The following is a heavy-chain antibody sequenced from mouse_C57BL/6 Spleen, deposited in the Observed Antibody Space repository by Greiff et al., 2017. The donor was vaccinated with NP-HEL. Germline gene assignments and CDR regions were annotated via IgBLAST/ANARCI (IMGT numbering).Heavy chain of an antibody. J-gene: IGHJ2*01. V-gene: IGHV1-26*01. Sequence: EVQLQQSGPELVKPGASVKISCKASGYTFTDYYMNWVKQSHGKSLEWIGDINPNNGGTSYNQKFKGKATLTVDKSSSTAYMELRSLTSEDSAVYYCARLDYGSSYGGDYWGQGTTLTVSS. D-gene: IGHD1-1*01. CDR1: GYTFTDYY. CDR3: ARLDYGSSYGGDY. CDR2: INPNNGGT.